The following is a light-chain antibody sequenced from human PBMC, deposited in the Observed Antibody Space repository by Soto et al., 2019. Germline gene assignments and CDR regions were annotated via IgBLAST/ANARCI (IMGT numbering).Light chain of an antibody. CDR1: SSNIGAAYD. V-gene: IGLV1-40*01. CDR2: GNN. J-gene: IGLJ3*02. Sequence: QSVLTQPPSVSGAPGQKVTISCTRSSSNIGAAYDVHWYQHLPGTAPKLLIYGNNNRPSGVPDRFSGSKSGTSAPLAITGLQAEDEADYYCQSYDSSLSGWVFGGGTQLTVL. CDR3: QSYDSSLSGWV.